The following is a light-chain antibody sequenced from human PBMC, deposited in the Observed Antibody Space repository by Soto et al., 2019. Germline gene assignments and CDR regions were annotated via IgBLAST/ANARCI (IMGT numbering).Light chain of an antibody. Sequence: EIVLTQSPGTLSLSPGERATLSCRASRTFPSKYLAWYQQRPGQAPRLLIYAASTRATGIPDRFSGSGSGTDFTLTISRLEPEDLAVYSCHQYAASPHTFGQGTKLEIK. CDR2: AAS. CDR3: HQYAASPHT. V-gene: IGKV3-20*01. CDR1: RTFPSKY. J-gene: IGKJ2*01.